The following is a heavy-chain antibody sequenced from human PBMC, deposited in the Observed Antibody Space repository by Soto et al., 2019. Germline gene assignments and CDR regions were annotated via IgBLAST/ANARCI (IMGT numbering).Heavy chain of an antibody. Sequence: EAQMVESGGGLVQPGGSLRLSCAASGVTFSTFWMTWVRQAPGKGLDWVANINEAGTEKYYADSVKGRFTISRDNAEKSFLLQMNSLRVEDTALYYWARGRGMGLWGQGTTVTVSS. V-gene: IGHV3-7*03. CDR3: ARGRGMGL. CDR1: GVTFSTFW. J-gene: IGHJ6*02. CDR2: INEAGTEK.